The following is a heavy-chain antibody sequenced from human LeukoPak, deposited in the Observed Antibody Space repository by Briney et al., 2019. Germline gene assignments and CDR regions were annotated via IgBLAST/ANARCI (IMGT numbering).Heavy chain of an antibody. CDR3: ARAHYYDSSGFDY. V-gene: IGHV3-48*03. J-gene: IGHJ4*02. Sequence: GGSLRLSCVASGFTFSSNGMHWVRQAPGKGLEWVSYISSSGSTIYYADSVKGRFTISRDNAKNSLYLQMNSLRAEDTAVYYCARAHYYDSSGFDYWGQGTLVTVSS. D-gene: IGHD3-22*01. CDR1: GFTFSSNG. CDR2: ISSSGSTI.